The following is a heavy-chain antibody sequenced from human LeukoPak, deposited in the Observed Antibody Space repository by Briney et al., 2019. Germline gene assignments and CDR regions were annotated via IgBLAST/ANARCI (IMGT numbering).Heavy chain of an antibody. CDR1: GFTFNSYW. D-gene: IGHD6-6*01. CDR2: IKHDGSEK. CDR3: ARDSRQLIY. J-gene: IGHJ4*02. V-gene: IGHV3-7*01. Sequence: PGGSLRLSCAISGFTFNSYWMSWVRKAPGKGLEWVANIKHDGSEKYYVDSVKGRFTISRDNAKNSLYLQMNSLRAEDTAVYYCARDSRQLIYWGQGTLVTVSS.